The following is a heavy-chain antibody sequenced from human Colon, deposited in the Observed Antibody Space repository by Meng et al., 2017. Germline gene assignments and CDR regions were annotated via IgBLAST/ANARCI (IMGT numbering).Heavy chain of an antibody. CDR1: GFSFDDSP. Sequence: GESLKISCAASGFSFDDSPMNWVRQAPGKGLEWVGFIRSKAFGGTIEHAASVKARFTISTDDSKSIAYLQMNSLKIEDTAIYYCTCQSGGRPYWGQGTPVTVSS. CDR3: TCQSGGRPY. D-gene: IGHD1-26*01. CDR2: IRSKAFGGTI. V-gene: IGHV3-49*04. J-gene: IGHJ4*02.